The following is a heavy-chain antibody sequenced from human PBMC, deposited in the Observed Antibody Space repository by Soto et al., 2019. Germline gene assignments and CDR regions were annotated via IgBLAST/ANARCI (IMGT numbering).Heavy chain of an antibody. V-gene: IGHV4-34*01. D-gene: IGHD1-26*01. Sequence: QVQLQQWGAGLLKPSETLSLTCAVYGGSFSGYYWSWIRQPPGKGLEWIGEINHSGSTNYNPSLKSRVTRSVDTSKNQSSLKLSSVTDADTAVYYCARGHLWVGNEIDYWGQGTLVTVSS. CDR1: GGSFSGYY. CDR2: INHSGST. CDR3: ARGHLWVGNEIDY. J-gene: IGHJ4*02.